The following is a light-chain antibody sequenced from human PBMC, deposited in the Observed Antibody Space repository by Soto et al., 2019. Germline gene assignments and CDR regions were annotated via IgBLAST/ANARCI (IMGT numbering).Light chain of an antibody. CDR2: AAS. CDR1: QSISSY. V-gene: IGKV1-39*01. J-gene: IGKJ4*01. Sequence: DIQMTQSPSSLSASVGDRVTITCRASQSISSYLNWYQQKPGKAPKLLIYAASSLQSGVPSRFSGSGSRTDFTLTISSLQPEDFATYYCQQSYSILLTFGGGTKVEIK. CDR3: QQSYSILLT.